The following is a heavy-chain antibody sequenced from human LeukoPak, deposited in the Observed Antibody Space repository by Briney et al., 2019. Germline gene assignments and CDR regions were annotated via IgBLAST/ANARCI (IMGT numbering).Heavy chain of an antibody. V-gene: IGHV4-59*12. CDR1: GGSISSYY. CDR3: ARDFAPRAVAGPYYYYGMDV. CDR2: IYYSGST. J-gene: IGHJ6*02. D-gene: IGHD6-19*01. Sequence: PSETLSLTCTVSGGSISSYYWSWIRQPPGKGLEWIGYIYYSGSTNYNPSLKSRVTISVDTSKNQFSLKLSSVTAADTAVYYCARDFAPRAVAGPYYYYGMDVWGQGTTVTVSS.